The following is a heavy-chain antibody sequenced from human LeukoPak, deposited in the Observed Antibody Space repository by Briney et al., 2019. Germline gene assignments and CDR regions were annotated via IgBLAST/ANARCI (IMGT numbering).Heavy chain of an antibody. J-gene: IGHJ4*02. CDR2: ISSSSSYI. V-gene: IGHV3-21*04. CDR3: AKILSDLNDY. D-gene: IGHD2-21*02. Sequence: GGSLRLSCAASGFTFSSYSMNWARQAPGKGLEWVSSISSSSSYIHYADSVKGRFTISRDNAKNSLYLQMNSLRAEDTALYYCAKILSDLNDYWGQGTLVTVSS. CDR1: GFTFSSYS.